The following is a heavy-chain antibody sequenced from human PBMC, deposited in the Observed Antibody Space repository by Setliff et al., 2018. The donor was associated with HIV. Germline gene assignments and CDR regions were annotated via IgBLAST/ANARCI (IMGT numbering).Heavy chain of an antibody. CDR1: GVSTSSASYY. CDR3: AGQGAVPGNSFDS. J-gene: IGHJ4*02. D-gene: IGHD6-19*01. CDR2: IYYSGKT. Sequence: SETLSLTCTVSGVSTSSASYYWGWIRQPPGKGREGIGNIYYSGKTYYNPSLMSLVTISVDTSKNHFSLRLSSVTAADTAMYYCAGQGAVPGNSFDSWGPGALVTVSS. V-gene: IGHV4-39*01.